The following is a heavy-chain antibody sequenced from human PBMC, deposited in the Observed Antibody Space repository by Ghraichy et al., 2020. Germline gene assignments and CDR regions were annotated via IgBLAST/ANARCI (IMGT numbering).Heavy chain of an antibody. D-gene: IGHD3-3*01. CDR3: ATEGGWSGYPPYYYYGMDV. CDR2: FDPEDGET. V-gene: IGHV1-24*01. J-gene: IGHJ6*02. Sequence: ASVKVSCKVSGYTLTELSMHWVRQAPGKGLEWMGGFDPEDGETIYAQKFQGRVTMTEDTSTDTAYMELSSLRSEDTAVYYCATEGGWSGYPPYYYYGMDVWCLGTTVTVSS. CDR1: GYTLTELS.